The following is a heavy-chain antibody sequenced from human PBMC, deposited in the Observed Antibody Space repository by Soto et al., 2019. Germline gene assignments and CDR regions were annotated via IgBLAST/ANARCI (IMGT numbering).Heavy chain of an antibody. V-gene: IGHV4-31*03. Sequence: QVQLQESGPGLVKPSQTLSLTCTVSGGSISSGGYYWSWIRQHPGKGLEWIGYIYYSGSTYYNPSLKSRVTVSVDTSKNQFSRELGSVTAADTAVYYCASVGFGELSAFDYWGQGTLVTVSS. J-gene: IGHJ4*02. CDR1: GGSISSGGYY. CDR3: ASVGFGELSAFDY. CDR2: IYYSGST. D-gene: IGHD3-10*01.